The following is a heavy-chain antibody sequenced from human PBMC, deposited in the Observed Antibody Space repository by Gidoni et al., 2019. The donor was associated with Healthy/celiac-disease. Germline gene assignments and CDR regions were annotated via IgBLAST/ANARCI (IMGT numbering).Heavy chain of an antibody. J-gene: IGHJ3*02. D-gene: IGHD6-19*01. Sequence: EVQLVESGGGLVKPGGSLSLSCAASGFTFSSYSMNWVRQAPGKGLEWVSSISSSSSYIYYADSVKGRFTISRDNAKNSLYLQMNSLRAEDTAVYYCARDNQAVAGTSGPDAFDIWGQGTMVTVSS. CDR3: ARDNQAVAGTSGPDAFDI. V-gene: IGHV3-21*01. CDR1: GFTFSSYS. CDR2: ISSSSSYI.